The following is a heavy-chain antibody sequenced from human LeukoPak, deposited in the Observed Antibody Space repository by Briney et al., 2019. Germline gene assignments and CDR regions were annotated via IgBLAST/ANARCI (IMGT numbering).Heavy chain of an antibody. CDR2: ISYDGSTK. J-gene: IGHJ4*02. Sequence: GGPLRLSCAASGFTFSNFAVHWVRQAPGKGLEWVAFISYDGSTKYYADSVKGRFTISRDNSKNTLYLQMNSLRTEDTAVYYCARRSRDGWYFDYWGQGTLVTVSS. V-gene: IGHV3-30*04. D-gene: IGHD5-24*01. CDR1: GFTFSNFA. CDR3: ARRSRDGWYFDY.